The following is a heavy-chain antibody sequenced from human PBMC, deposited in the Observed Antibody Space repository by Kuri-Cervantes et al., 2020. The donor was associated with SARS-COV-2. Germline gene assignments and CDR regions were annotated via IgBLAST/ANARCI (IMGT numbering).Heavy chain of an antibody. CDR2: INPDGSYT. V-gene: IGHV3-74*01. Sequence: GESLKISCAASGFTFSGHWIHWVRQAPGKGLVWVSRINPDGSYTNNADSVKGRFTLSRDNAKNSLYLQMNSLRGEDTAVYYCARRGYFDLWGRGTLVTVSS. CDR3: ARRGYFDL. CDR1: GFTFSGHW. J-gene: IGHJ2*01.